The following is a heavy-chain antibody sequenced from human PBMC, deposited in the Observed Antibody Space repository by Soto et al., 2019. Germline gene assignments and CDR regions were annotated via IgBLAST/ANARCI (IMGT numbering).Heavy chain of an antibody. D-gene: IGHD1-26*01. CDR1: GYTFTDYA. J-gene: IGHJ3*02. V-gene: IGHV1-3*01. CDR2: INAGNGDT. Sequence: QVQLVQSGTEVKKPGASVKVSCKASGYTFTDYAIHWVRQAPGQRLEWMGWINAGNGDTQYSDHFQGRFAFSRNTSASVVYMELSSLRSVDTAVYYCARVTLVRATVFADAFEIWGQGTMVTVSS. CDR3: ARVTLVRATVFADAFEI.